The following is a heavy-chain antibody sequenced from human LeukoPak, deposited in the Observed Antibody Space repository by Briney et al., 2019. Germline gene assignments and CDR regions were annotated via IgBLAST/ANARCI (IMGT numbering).Heavy chain of an antibody. Sequence: GGSLRLSCAASGFAFSSYAMSWVRQPPGKGLEWVSGISGSGGSTYYADSVKGRFTISSDSSKNTLYLQMNSLRAEDTAVYYCAKAPTRKNSGFYYFGMDVWGQGTTVTVSS. CDR3: AKAPTRKNSGFYYFGMDV. D-gene: IGHD1-14*01. V-gene: IGHV3-23*01. CDR2: ISGSGGST. J-gene: IGHJ6*02. CDR1: GFAFSSYA.